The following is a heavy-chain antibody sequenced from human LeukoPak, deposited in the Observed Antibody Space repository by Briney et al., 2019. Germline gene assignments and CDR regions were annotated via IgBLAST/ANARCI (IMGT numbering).Heavy chain of an antibody. Sequence: SETLSLTCTVSGGSISSYYWSWIRQPPGKGLEWIGYIYYSGSTNYNPSLKSRVTISVDTSKNQFSLKLSSVTAADTAVYYCARVRYYYGSGSYYSALFWVEPRGQGTPVTLSP. CDR1: GGSISSYY. CDR2: IYYSGST. V-gene: IGHV4-59*01. CDR3: ARVRYYYGSGSYYSALFWVEP. D-gene: IGHD3-10*01. J-gene: IGHJ5*02.